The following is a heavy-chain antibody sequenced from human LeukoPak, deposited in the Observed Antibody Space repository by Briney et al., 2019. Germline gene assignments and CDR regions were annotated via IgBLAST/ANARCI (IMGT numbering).Heavy chain of an antibody. CDR1: DETFSEYW. CDR3: ARGRGVVHRDWFDS. CDR2: IYHSGST. J-gene: IGHJ5*01. V-gene: IGHV4-34*01. Sequence: SETLSLTCAVYDETFSEYWWTWIRQPPGKGLQWIGEIYHSGSTNYNPSLKSRVTISVDTSRNQFSVNLASVTAADTAVYYCARGRGVVHRDWFDSWGQGTLVTVSS. D-gene: IGHD3-22*01.